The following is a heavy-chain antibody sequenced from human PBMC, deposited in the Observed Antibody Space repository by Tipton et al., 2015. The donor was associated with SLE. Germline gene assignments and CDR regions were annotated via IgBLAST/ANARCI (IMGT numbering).Heavy chain of an antibody. V-gene: IGHV4-31*03. CDR2: IHHSGTT. D-gene: IGHD1-14*01. CDR3: ARGERKVRLSDY. Sequence: TLSLTCTVSGASISSGPSCWTWIRQRPGRGLEWIGYIHHSGTTYYNPSLKSRVTISSDTSKNQFSLKINSMTAADTAVYYCARGERKVRLSDYWGQGTLVTVSS. CDR1: GASISSGPSC. J-gene: IGHJ4*02.